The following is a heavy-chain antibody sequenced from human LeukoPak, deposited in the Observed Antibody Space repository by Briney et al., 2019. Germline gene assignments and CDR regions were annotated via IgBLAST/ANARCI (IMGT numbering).Heavy chain of an antibody. CDR1: GSSISNYY. J-gene: IGHJ4*02. CDR2: IYTSGGT. Sequence: PSETLSLTCTVSGSSISNYYWTWIRQPAGKGLEWIGRIYTSGGTKYNPSLKTRVTMSVDTSKNQVSLKLSSVTAADTAMYYCARAAEYSSGWYLFDYWGQGILVTVSA. V-gene: IGHV4-4*07. D-gene: IGHD6-19*01. CDR3: ARAAEYSSGWYLFDY.